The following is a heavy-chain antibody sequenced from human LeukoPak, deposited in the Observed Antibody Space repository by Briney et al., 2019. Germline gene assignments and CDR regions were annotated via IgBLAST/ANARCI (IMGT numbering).Heavy chain of an antibody. V-gene: IGHV4-4*02. Sequence: PSGTLSLTCAVSGGSISSSAWWSWVRQPPGKGLECIGEVYHSGSTNYNSFLKSRVTISVDKSKNQFSLKLTSATAADTAVYYCARDLGSSWFEPLDYWGQGILVIVSS. D-gene: IGHD6-13*01. J-gene: IGHJ4*02. CDR1: GGSISSSAW. CDR3: ARDLGSSWFEPLDY. CDR2: VYHSGST.